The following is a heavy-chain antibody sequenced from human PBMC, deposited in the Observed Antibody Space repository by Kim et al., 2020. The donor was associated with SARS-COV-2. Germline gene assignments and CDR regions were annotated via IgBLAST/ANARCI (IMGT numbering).Heavy chain of an antibody. J-gene: IGHJ6*02. V-gene: IGHV3-21*01. CDR1: GFTFSSYS. CDR3: ARKLGIGYYYGMDV. CDR2: ISSSSSYI. Sequence: GGSLRLSCAASGFTFSSYSMNWVRQAPGKGLEWVSSISSSSSYIYYADSVKGRFTISRDNAKNSLYLQMNSLRAEDTAVYYCARKLGIGYYYGMDVWGQGTTVTVSS. D-gene: IGHD7-27*01.